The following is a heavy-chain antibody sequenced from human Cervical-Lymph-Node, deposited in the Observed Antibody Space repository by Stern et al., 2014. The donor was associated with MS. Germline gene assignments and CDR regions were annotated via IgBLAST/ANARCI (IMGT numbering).Heavy chain of an antibody. J-gene: IGHJ5*02. D-gene: IGHD1-26*01. Sequence: EVQLEESGGGLVQPWRALRLSCTTSGVTFRKYGMNWFRQTPGKGLHWAGFIRSDISGGKTEDAAFMKARFIISRDDSKNITYLQMNSLKNEDTAVYYCTVGVWNLWGQGTLVTVSS. V-gene: IGHV3-49*03. CDR3: TVGVWNL. CDR2: IRSDISGGKT. CDR1: GVTFRKYG.